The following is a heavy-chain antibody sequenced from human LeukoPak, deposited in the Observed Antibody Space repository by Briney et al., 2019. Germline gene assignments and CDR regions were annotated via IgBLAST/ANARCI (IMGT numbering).Heavy chain of an antibody. D-gene: IGHD2-2*01. Sequence: PGGSLRLSCAASGFTFSSYATSWVRQAPGKGLEWVSAISGSGGSTYYADSVKGRFTISRDNSKNTLYLQMNSLRAEDTAVYYCAKYDLSWGIVVVPAAHFDYWGQGTLVTVSS. J-gene: IGHJ4*02. CDR2: ISGSGGST. V-gene: IGHV3-23*01. CDR1: GFTFSSYA. CDR3: AKYDLSWGIVVVPAAHFDY.